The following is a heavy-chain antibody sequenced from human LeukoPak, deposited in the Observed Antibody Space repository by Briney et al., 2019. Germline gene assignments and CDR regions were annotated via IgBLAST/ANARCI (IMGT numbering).Heavy chain of an antibody. CDR1: GFTFNSYA. V-gene: IGHV3-64*01. CDR3: ARGWNDDY. Sequence: GGSLRLSCAAPGFTFNSYATHWVRQAPGKGLEYVSAISDNGGSTYYANSVKGRFTISRDNSKNTLYLQMGSLRLDDMAVYYCARGWNDDYWGQGTLVTVSS. J-gene: IGHJ4*02. D-gene: IGHD1-1*01. CDR2: ISDNGGST.